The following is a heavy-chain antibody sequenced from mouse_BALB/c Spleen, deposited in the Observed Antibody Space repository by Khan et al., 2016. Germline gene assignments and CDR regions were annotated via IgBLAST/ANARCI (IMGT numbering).Heavy chain of an antibody. CDR1: GYTFISYV. CDR2: INPYNDGT. D-gene: IGHD2-1*01. V-gene: IGHV1S136*01. J-gene: IGHJ4*01. Sequence: VQLQQPGPEVVKPGASVKLSCKASGYTFISYVMHWVKQKPGQGLEWIGYINPYNDGTKYNEKFKGKATLTSDKSSSTAYMELSSLNSEASAVYYCARWGDGNEAMDYWGQGTSVTVSS. CDR3: ARWGDGNEAMDY.